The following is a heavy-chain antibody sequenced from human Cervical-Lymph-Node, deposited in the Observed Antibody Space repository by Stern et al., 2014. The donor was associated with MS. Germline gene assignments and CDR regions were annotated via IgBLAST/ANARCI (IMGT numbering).Heavy chain of an antibody. CDR3: ARVPIISFLLKDTIDV. Sequence: EVQLVQSGAEVKKHGESLRISCTGAGYSFARYYIAWVRQLPGKGLEWMGIIFPSDSDVKYSPYFQGRVPIPSDKSINPAYLQWSSLRVSDTAMYFCARVPIISFLLKDTIDVWGQGKKVTVSS. CDR1: GYSFARYY. V-gene: IGHV5-51*01. CDR2: IFPSDSDV. J-gene: IGHJ3*01.